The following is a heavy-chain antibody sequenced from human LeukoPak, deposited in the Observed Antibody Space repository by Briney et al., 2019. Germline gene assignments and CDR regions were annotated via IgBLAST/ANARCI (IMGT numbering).Heavy chain of an antibody. V-gene: IGHV3-30*18. CDR2: ISYDGSNK. CDR3: AKAPTPYYDISTPLDY. Sequence: PGGSLRLSCAASGFTFSSYGMHWVRQAPGKGLEWVAVISYDGSNKYYADSVKGRFTISRDNSKNTLYLQMNSLRAEDTAVYYCAKAPTPYYDISTPLDYWGQGTLVTVSS. J-gene: IGHJ4*02. D-gene: IGHD3-9*01. CDR1: GFTFSSYG.